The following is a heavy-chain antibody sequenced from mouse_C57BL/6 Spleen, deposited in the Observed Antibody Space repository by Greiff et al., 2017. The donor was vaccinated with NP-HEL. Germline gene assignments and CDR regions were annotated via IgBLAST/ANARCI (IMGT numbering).Heavy chain of an antibody. J-gene: IGHJ4*01. CDR1: GFNIKDYY. CDR3: ARGALITTVVDDMDY. V-gene: IGHV14-2*01. CDR2: IDPEDGET. Sequence: EVQLQQSGAELVKPGASVKLSCTASGFNIKDYYMHWVKQRTEQGLEWIGRIDPEDGETKYAPKFQGKATITADTSSKTAYLQLSSLTSEDTAVYYCARGALITTVVDDMDYWGQGTSVTVSS. D-gene: IGHD1-1*01.